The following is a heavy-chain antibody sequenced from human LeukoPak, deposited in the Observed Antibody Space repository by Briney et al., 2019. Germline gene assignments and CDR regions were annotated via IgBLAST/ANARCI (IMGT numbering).Heavy chain of an antibody. V-gene: IGHV3-23*01. Sequence: GGSLRLSCAASGFSFSSYAMSCVRQAPGKGLEWVSTITASGGSTYYADSVKGRFTISRDNSKNTLYLQINSLRAEDTALYYCAKLVLFSGTTGDLNYWGQGTLVTVSS. J-gene: IGHJ4*02. CDR2: ITASGGST. CDR3: AKLVLFSGTTGDLNY. D-gene: IGHD1-1*01. CDR1: GFSFSSYA.